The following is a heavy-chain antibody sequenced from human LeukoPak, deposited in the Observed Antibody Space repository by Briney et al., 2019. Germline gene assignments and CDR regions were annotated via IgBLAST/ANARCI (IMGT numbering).Heavy chain of an antibody. CDR1: GFTFSSYG. V-gene: IGHV3-33*06. J-gene: IGHJ4*02. CDR3: AKDREFSGSYLDY. CDR2: IWYDGSNK. D-gene: IGHD1-26*01. Sequence: GGSLRLSCAASGFTFSSYGMHWVRQAPGKGLEWVAVIWYDGSNKYYADSVKGRFTISRDNSKNTLYLQTNSLRAEDTAVYYCAKDREFSGSYLDYWGQGTLVTVSS.